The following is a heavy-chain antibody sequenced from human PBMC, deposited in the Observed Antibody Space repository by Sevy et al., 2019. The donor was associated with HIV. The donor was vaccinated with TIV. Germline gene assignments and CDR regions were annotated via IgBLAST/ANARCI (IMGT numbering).Heavy chain of an antibody. Sequence: GGSLRLSCAASGFTFSSYEMNWVRQAPGKGLEWVSYISSSGSTIHYADSVKGRFTISRDNAKNSLYLQMNSLRAEDTAVYYCARHSVIPGYCSSTSCYTVYWGQGTLVTVSS. D-gene: IGHD2-2*02. CDR3: ARHSVIPGYCSSTSCYTVY. V-gene: IGHV3-48*03. CDR2: ISSSGSTI. J-gene: IGHJ4*02. CDR1: GFTFSSYE.